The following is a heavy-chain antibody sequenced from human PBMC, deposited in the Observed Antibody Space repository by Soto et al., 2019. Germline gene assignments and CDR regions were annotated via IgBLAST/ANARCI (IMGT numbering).Heavy chain of an antibody. D-gene: IGHD6-19*01. CDR3: ARGSSSGWYEYFQH. CDR2: ISTSGSTI. V-gene: IGHV3-11*01. CDR1: GFTFSDYY. J-gene: IGHJ1*01. Sequence: GGSLRLSCAASGFTFSDYYMDWIRQAPGKGLEWVSYISTSGSTIYYADSVKGRFTISRDNAKNSLYLQMNSLRAEDTAVYYCARGSSSGWYEYFQHWGQGTLVTVSS.